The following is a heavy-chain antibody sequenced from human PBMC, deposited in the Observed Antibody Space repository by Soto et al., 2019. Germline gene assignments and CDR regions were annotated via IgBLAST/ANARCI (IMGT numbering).Heavy chain of an antibody. D-gene: IGHD3-10*01. V-gene: IGHV6-1*01. J-gene: IGHJ6*02. Sequence: PSQTLSLTCAISGDSVSSNSAAWNWIRQSPSRGLEWLGRTYYRSKWYNDYAVSVKSRITINPDTSKNQFSLQLNSVTPEDTAVYYCARDVHLWFGDARYYYYGMDVWGQGTTVTVSS. CDR2: TYYRSKWYN. CDR3: ARDVHLWFGDARYYYYGMDV. CDR1: GDSVSSNSAA.